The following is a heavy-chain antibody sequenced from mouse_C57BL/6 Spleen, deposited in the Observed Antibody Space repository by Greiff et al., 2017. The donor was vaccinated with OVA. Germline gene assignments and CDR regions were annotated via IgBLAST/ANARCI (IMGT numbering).Heavy chain of an antibody. CDR1: GYTFTSYW. D-gene: IGHD2-3*01. CDR2: INPSNGGT. Sequence: QVQLKQPGTELVKPGASVKLSCKASGYTFTSYWMHWVKQRPGQGLEWIGNINPSNGGTNYNEKFKSKATLTVDKSSSTSYMQLSSLTSEDSAVYYCARDGYYDYFDYWGQGTTLTVSS. CDR3: ARDGYYDYFDY. J-gene: IGHJ2*01. V-gene: IGHV1-53*01.